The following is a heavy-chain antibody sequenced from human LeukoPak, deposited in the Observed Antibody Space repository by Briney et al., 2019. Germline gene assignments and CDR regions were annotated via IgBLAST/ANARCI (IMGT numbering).Heavy chain of an antibody. V-gene: IGHV3-66*02. CDR3: ARENSGDFWSGCNARDYPNWFDP. D-gene: IGHD3-3*01. J-gene: IGHJ5*02. Sequence: LPGGSLRLSCAASGFSVRSNYMNWVRQAPGKGLEWVSVIYSGGRTYYADSVKGRFTISRDNSKNTLYLQMNSLRPEDTAVYYCARENSGDFWSGCNARDYPNWFDPWGQGTLVTVSS. CDR2: IYSGGRT. CDR1: GFSVRSNY.